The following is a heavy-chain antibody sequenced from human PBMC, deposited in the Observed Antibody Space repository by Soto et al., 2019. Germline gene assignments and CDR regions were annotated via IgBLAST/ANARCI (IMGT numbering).Heavy chain of an antibody. Sequence: QVQLVQSGSEVKKPGSSVKVSCKASGGTFSSYTISWVRQAPGQGLEWMGRIIPILGIANYAQKFQGRVTITADKSTSTAYMELSSLRSEDTAVYYCARFEGGDVDAFDIWGQGTMVTFSA. CDR1: GGTFSSYT. D-gene: IGHD4-17*01. CDR3: ARFEGGDVDAFDI. V-gene: IGHV1-69*02. J-gene: IGHJ3*02. CDR2: IIPILGIA.